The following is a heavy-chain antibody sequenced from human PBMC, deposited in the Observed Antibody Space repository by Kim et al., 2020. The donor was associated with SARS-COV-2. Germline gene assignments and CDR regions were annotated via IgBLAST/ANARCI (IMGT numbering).Heavy chain of an antibody. Sequence: SESLSLTCTVSGGSISSYYWSWIRQPPGKGLEWIGYIYYSGSTNYNPSLKSRVTISVDTSKNQFSLKLSSVTAADTAVYYCARGGQVGATTFDYWGQGTLVTVSS. V-gene: IGHV4-59*13. CDR3: ARGGQVGATTFDY. D-gene: IGHD1-26*01. CDR1: GGSISSYY. CDR2: IYYSGST. J-gene: IGHJ4*02.